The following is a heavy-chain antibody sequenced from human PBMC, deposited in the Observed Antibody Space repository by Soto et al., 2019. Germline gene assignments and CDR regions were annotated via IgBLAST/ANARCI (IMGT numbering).Heavy chain of an antibody. CDR1: GGSISSGDYY. D-gene: IGHD3-3*01. Sequence: QVQLQESGPGLIKSSQPLSLTCTVSGGSISSGDYYWSWIRQAPGNDLERIWYIYYNGNTYYNPSLKSRATTPTGTSKNQCSLNLSSVHAADEAMYFCARCHRRSTYWDSSDYWGQGTLVTVSS. CDR2: IYYNGNT. V-gene: IGHV4-30-4*01. J-gene: IGHJ4*02. CDR3: ARCHRRSTYWDSSDY.